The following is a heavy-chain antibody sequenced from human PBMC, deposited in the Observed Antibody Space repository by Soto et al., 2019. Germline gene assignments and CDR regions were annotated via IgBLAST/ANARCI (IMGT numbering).Heavy chain of an antibody. J-gene: IGHJ4*02. CDR2: IYTSGNT. D-gene: IGHD5-18*01. CDR3: ARGRATAISFVFDY. Sequence: EVQVVESGGDLVQPGGSLRLSCAASAFTVSSNYMTWVRQAPGKGLEWVAVIYTSGNTDYADSVKGRFTISRDNSKNAVSLQMNSLRTGDTAVYYCARGRATAISFVFDYWGQGTLVTVSS. V-gene: IGHV3-66*01. CDR1: AFTVSSNY.